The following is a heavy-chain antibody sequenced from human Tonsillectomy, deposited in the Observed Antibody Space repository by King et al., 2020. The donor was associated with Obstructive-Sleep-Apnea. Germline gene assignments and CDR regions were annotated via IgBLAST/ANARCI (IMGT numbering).Heavy chain of an antibody. Sequence: VTLKESGPALVKPTQTLTLTCTFSGFSLSTSGMCVSWIRQPPGKALEWLARIDWDDDKYYSTSLKTRLTISKDTSKNQVVLTMTNMDPVDTATYYCARTNALVELNPAYYYYVMDVWGQGTTVTVSS. CDR1: GFSLSTSGMC. V-gene: IGHV2-70*11. J-gene: IGHJ6*02. D-gene: IGHD1-7*01. CDR2: IDWDDDK. CDR3: ARTNALVELNPAYYYYVMDV.